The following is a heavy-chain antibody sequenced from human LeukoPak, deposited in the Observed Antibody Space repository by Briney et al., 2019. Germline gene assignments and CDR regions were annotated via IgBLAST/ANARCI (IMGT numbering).Heavy chain of an antibody. J-gene: IGHJ3*02. CDR2: IRYDGNNE. CDR1: GFTFNIYG. CDR3: AGAYSPPWMSDSYAFDI. Sequence: GGSLRLSCAASGFTFNIYGIHWVRQAPGKGLEWVAFIRYDGNNEYYADSLKGRFTISRDNAKSSLYLQVNSLRAEDTAVYFCAGAYSPPWMSDSYAFDIWGQGTMVTISS. V-gene: IGHV3-30*02. D-gene: IGHD2-15*01.